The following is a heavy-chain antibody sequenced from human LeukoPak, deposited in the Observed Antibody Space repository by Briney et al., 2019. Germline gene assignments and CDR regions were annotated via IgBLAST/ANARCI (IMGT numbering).Heavy chain of an antibody. J-gene: IGHJ4*02. CDR2: IYYSGST. CDR1: GGSVSSGSYY. V-gene: IGHV4-61*01. Sequence: SETLSLTCTVSGGSVSSGSYYWSWIRQPPGKGLEWVGYIYYSGSTNYNPSLKSRVTISVDTSKNQFSLKLSSVTAADTAVYYCARALGYGGDCYYLDYWGQGTLVTVSP. CDR3: ARALGYGGDCYYLDY. D-gene: IGHD2-21*01.